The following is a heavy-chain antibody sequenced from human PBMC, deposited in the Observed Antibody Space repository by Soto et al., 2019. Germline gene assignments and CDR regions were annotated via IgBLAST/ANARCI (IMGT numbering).Heavy chain of an antibody. D-gene: IGHD6-19*01. Sequence: TLSLTCAISGDSVSSNSAAWNWIRQSPSRGLEWLGRTYYRSKWYNDYAVSVKSRITINPDTSKNQFSLQLNSVTPEDTAVYYCARGKEAVAGGYYYGMDVWAKGPRSPSP. J-gene: IGHJ6*02. CDR2: TYYRSKWYN. CDR3: ARGKEAVAGGYYYGMDV. V-gene: IGHV6-1*01. CDR1: GDSVSSNSAA.